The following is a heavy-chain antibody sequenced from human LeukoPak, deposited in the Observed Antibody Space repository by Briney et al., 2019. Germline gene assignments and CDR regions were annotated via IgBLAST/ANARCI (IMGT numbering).Heavy chain of an antibody. D-gene: IGHD1-7*01. CDR1: GFTFSSYG. Sequence: GGSLRLSCAASGFTFSSYGMHWVRQAPGKGLEWVAVISYDGSNKYYADSVKGRFTISRDNSKNTLYLQMNSLRAEDTAVYYCAKDWLSNYPSDYWGQGTLVTVSS. J-gene: IGHJ4*02. V-gene: IGHV3-30*18. CDR2: ISYDGSNK. CDR3: AKDWLSNYPSDY.